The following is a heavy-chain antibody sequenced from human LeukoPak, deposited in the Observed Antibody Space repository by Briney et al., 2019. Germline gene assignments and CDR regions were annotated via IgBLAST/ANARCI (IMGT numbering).Heavy chain of an antibody. Sequence: PGGSLRLSCAASGFTFSSYSMNWVRQAPGKGLEWVSSISSSSSYIYYADSVKGRFTISRDNAKNSLYLQMNSLRAEDTAVYYCARDRLYYDFWSGYLSWGQGTLVTVSS. J-gene: IGHJ5*02. D-gene: IGHD3-3*01. V-gene: IGHV3-21*01. CDR3: ARDRLYYDFWSGYLS. CDR2: ISSSSSYI. CDR1: GFTFSSYS.